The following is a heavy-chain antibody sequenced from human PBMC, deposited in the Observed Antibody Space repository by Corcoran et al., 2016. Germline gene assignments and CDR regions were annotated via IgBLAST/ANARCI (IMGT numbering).Heavy chain of an antibody. J-gene: IGHJ2*01. CDR2: IYPGDSDT. CDR3: ASRTYSYGSGSRAAGPGSYWYFDL. V-gene: IGHV5-51*01. Sequence: EVQLVQSGAEVKKPGESLKISCKGSGYSFTSYWIGWVRQMPGKGLEWMGIIYPGDSDTRYSPSFQGQVTISADKSISTAYLQWSSLTASDTAMVYWASRTYSYGSGSRAAGPGSYWYFDLWGRGTLVTVSS. D-gene: IGHD3-10*01. CDR1: GYSFTSYW.